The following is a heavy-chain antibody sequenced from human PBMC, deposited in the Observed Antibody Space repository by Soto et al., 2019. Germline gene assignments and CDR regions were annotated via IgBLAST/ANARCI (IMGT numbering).Heavy chain of an antibody. CDR1: GFSFSSYS. CDR2: ISGRGDST. CDR3: SKGLAVSGWLAHDY. V-gene: IGHV3-23*01. D-gene: IGHD3-16*01. J-gene: IGHJ4*02. Sequence: GGSLRLSCAASGFSFSSYSMSWVRQAPGKGLEWVSDISGRGDSTHYADSVKGRFTISRDNSQNTVYLQMNSLRDEDSAVYYCSKGLAVSGWLAHDYWGQGTLVTVSS.